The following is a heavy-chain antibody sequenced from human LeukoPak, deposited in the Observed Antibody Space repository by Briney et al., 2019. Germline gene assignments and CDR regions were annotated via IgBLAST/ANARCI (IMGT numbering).Heavy chain of an antibody. J-gene: IGHJ4*02. D-gene: IGHD3-3*01. CDR1: GGSFSGYY. CDR2: INHSGST. Sequence: SETLSLTCAVYGGSFSGYYWSWIRQPPGKGLEWIGEINHSGSTNYNPSLKRRVTISVDTSKYQFSLKLSSVTAADTAGYYCARGGFWSGYYLNYWGQGTLVTVSS. V-gene: IGHV4-34*01. CDR3: ARGGFWSGYYLNY.